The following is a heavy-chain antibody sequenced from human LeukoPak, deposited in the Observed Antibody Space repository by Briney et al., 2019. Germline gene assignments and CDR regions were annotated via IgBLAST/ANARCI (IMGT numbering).Heavy chain of an antibody. CDR2: TSYDGSNK. CDR1: GFTFSSYA. D-gene: IGHD4-17*01. CDR3: ARAEYGDYGWTYYFDY. Sequence: PGGSLRLSCAASGFTFSSYAMHWVRQAPGKGLEWVAVTSYDGSNKYYADSVKGRFTISRDNSKNTLYLRMNSLRAEDTAVYYCARAEYGDYGWTYYFDYWGQGTLVTVSS. J-gene: IGHJ4*02. V-gene: IGHV3-30-3*01.